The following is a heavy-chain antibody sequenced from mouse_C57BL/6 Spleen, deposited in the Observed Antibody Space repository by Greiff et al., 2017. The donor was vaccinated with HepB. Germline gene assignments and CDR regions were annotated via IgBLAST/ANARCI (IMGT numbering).Heavy chain of an antibody. CDR1: GYTFPDYY. V-gene: IGHV1-76*01. CDR2: IYPGSGNT. CDR3: AREDSYAMDY. J-gene: IGHJ4*01. Sequence: VQLQQSGAELVRPGASVKLSCKASGYTFPDYYINWVKQRPGQGLEWIARIYPGSGNTYYNEKFKGKATLTAEKSSSTAYMQLSSLTSEDSAVYFCAREDSYAMDYWGQGTSVTVSS.